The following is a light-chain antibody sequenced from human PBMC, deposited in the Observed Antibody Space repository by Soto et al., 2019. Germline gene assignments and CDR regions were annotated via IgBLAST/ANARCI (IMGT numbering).Light chain of an antibody. Sequence: QSALTQPPSASGSPGQSVTISCTGTSTDVYGSNFVSWYQQYPGKAPKLIIYDVSNRPSGVSCRFSGSKSGNTASLTISELQAEDEADYYCNSYAGTSYVFGTGTKLTVL. J-gene: IGLJ1*01. CDR2: DVS. V-gene: IGLV2-8*01. CDR3: NSYAGTSYV. CDR1: STDVYGSNF.